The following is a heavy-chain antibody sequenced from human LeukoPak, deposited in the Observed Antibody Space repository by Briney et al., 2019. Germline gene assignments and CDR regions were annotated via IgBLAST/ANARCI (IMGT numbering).Heavy chain of an antibody. J-gene: IGHJ6*03. CDR2: INYRGTT. Sequence: SETLSLTCTVSGGSIVSYDWTWIRQPPGKGLEWIGYINYRGTTIYNPSLNSRVSISLNTSPNHSPLQQNSVTAADTAVYYCVRRLGRYSQLPHPFMDVWGKGTTVTVSS. CDR3: VRRLGRYSQLPHPFMDV. D-gene: IGHD4-11*01. V-gene: IGHV4-59*08. CDR1: GGSIVSYD.